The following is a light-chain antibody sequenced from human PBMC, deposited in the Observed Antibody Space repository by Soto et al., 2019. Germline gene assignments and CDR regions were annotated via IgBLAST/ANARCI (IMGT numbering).Light chain of an antibody. CDR3: QQRSNWPPT. Sequence: EIVLTQSPATLSLSPGERATLSCRASHSVGSYLAWYQQRPGQAPRLLIYDTSNRATGIPARFSGSGSGTDFTLTISSLEPEDFAVYSCQQRSNWPPTFGPGTKVDIK. CDR2: DTS. V-gene: IGKV3-11*01. J-gene: IGKJ3*01. CDR1: HSVGSY.